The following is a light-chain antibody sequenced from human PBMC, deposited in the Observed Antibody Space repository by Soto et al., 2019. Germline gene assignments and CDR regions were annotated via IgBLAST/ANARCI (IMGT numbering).Light chain of an antibody. CDR2: GTS. J-gene: IGKJ2*01. Sequence: EIVMTQSPATLSASPGERVTLSCRASQRVSRNFAWYRQKPGQAPTLLIYGTSTRATGIPARFSGSGSGTEFTLTISSLQSEDFATYYCQQYNNWPYTFGQGTKLEIK. CDR3: QQYNNWPYT. V-gene: IGKV3-15*01. CDR1: QRVSRN.